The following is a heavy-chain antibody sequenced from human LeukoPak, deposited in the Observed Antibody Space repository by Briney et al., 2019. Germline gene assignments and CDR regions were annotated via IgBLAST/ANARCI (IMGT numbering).Heavy chain of an antibody. CDR1: GGSISSYY. D-gene: IGHD6-13*01. CDR2: IYYSGST. V-gene: IGHV4-59*01. J-gene: IGHJ4*02. CDR3: PRLGPAAGTSFDY. Sequence: SETLSLTCTVSGGSISSYYWSWIRQPPGKGLEWIGYIYYSGSTNYNPSLKSRVTISVDTSKNQFSLKLSSVTAADTAVYYCPRLGPAAGTSFDYWGQGTLVTVSS.